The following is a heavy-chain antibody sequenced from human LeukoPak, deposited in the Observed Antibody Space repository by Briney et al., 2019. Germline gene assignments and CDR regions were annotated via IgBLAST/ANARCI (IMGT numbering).Heavy chain of an antibody. CDR3: AKGKRYPDY. J-gene: IGHJ4*02. V-gene: IGHV3-7*03. Sequence: GGSLRLSCAASGLTGSHNYVSWVRQAPGKGLGWVASLNLDGSDKYYVDSVKGRFTISRDNAKNSLYLQMDSLRVEDTAVYYCAKGKRYPDYWGQGTLVTVSS. CDR2: LNLDGSDK. CDR1: GLTGSHNY. D-gene: IGHD1-1*01.